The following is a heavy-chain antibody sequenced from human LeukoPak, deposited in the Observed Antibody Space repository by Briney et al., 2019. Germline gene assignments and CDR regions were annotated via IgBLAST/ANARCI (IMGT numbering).Heavy chain of an antibody. CDR1: GYTFTSYD. CDR3: ARGYYSSSWYYYYYYMDV. J-gene: IGHJ6*03. CDR2: MNPNSGNT. D-gene: IGHD6-13*01. V-gene: IGHV1-8*01. Sequence: ASVTVSFKASGYTFTSYDINWVRQATGQGLEWMGWMNPNSGNTGYAQKFQGRVTMTRNTSISTAYMELSSLRSEDTAVYYCARGYYSSSWYYYYYYMDVWGKGTTVTVSS.